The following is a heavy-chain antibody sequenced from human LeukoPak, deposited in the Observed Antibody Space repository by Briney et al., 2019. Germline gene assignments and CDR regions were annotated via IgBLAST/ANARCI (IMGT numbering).Heavy chain of an antibody. J-gene: IGHJ3*02. CDR1: GFTFSSYW. D-gene: IGHD1-26*01. CDR2: INSDETIS. V-gene: IGHV3-74*01. Sequence: GGSLRLSCAASGFTFSSYWMHWVRQVPNQGLMWVSRINSDETISEYVDSVNGRFTISRDNAKSTLYLQMNSLRADDTAVFYCARVRGGSGRSYAADAFDIWGQGTMVTVSS. CDR3: ARVRGGSGRSYAADAFDI.